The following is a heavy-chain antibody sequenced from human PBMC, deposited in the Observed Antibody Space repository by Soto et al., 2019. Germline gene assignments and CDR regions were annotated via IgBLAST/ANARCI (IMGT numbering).Heavy chain of an antibody. CDR2: IYHSGTT. D-gene: IGHD3-22*01. J-gene: IGHJ5*02. CDR1: GFSISSGYF. V-gene: IGHV4-38-2*02. CDR3: ARDSSGYYWFDP. Sequence: SETLSLTCAVSGFSISSGYFWGFIRQPPGKGPEWLGSIYHSGTTYYNPSVKGRVTISVDTSKNQFSLKMSSVTAADTAVYYCARDSSGYYWFDPWGQGTLVTVSS.